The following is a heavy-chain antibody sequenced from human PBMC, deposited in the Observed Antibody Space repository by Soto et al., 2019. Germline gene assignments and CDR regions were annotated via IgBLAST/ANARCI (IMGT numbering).Heavy chain of an antibody. Sequence: QVQLQQWGAGLLKPSETLSLTCAVYGGSFSGYYWSWIRQPPEKGLEWIGEINYKGRTNYNPSLKSRVTISVDTSKNQFSLKLSSVTAADTAVYYSARVDDYWGQGTLVTVSS. V-gene: IGHV4-34*01. CDR2: INYKGRT. CDR1: GGSFSGYY. J-gene: IGHJ4*02. CDR3: ARVDDY.